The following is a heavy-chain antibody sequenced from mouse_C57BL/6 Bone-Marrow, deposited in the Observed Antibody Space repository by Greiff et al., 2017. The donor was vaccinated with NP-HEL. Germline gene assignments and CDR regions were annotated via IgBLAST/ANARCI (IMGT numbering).Heavy chain of an antibody. Sequence: VQLQESGPELVKPGASVKISCKASGYAFSSSWMNWVKQRPGKGLEWIGRIYPGDGDTNYNGKFKGKATLTADKSSSTAYMQLSSLTSEDSAVYFCARSFTTVSFDYWGQGTTLTVSS. CDR1: GYAFSSSW. V-gene: IGHV1-82*01. CDR2: IYPGDGDT. CDR3: ARSFTTVSFDY. D-gene: IGHD1-1*01. J-gene: IGHJ2*01.